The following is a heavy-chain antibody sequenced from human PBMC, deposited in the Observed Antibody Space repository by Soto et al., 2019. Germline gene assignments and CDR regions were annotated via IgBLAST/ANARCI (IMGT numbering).Heavy chain of an antibody. V-gene: IGHV3-30*18. CDR1: GFTFSSYG. D-gene: IGHD4-17*01. CDR2: ISYDGSNK. J-gene: IGHJ4*02. Sequence: QVQLVESGGGVVQPGRSLRLSCAASGFTFSSYGMHWVRQAPGKGLEWVAVISYDGSNKYYADSVKGRFTISRDNSKNTLYLQMNSLRAEDTAVYYCAKELRGGGDYADYWGQGTLVTVSS. CDR3: AKELRGGGDYADY.